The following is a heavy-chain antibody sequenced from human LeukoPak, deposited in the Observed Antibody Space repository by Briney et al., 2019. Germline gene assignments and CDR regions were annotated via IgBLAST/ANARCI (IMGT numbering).Heavy chain of an antibody. CDR3: AREHDYGDYVTEYYFDY. V-gene: IGHV3-7*03. Sequence: LGGSLRLSCAASGFTFSSYWMSWVRQAPGKGLEWVANIKQDGSEKYYVDSVKGRFTISRDNAKNSLYLQMNSLRAEDTAVYYCAREHDYGDYVTEYYFDYWGQGTLVTVSS. D-gene: IGHD4-17*01. CDR2: IKQDGSEK. J-gene: IGHJ4*02. CDR1: GFTFSSYW.